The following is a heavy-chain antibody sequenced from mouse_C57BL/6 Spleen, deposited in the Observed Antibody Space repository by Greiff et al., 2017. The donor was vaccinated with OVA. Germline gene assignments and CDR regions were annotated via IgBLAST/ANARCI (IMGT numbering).Heavy chain of an antibody. V-gene: IGHV5-17*01. CDR3: ASITTVVADYFDY. J-gene: IGHJ2*01. Sequence: DVMLVESGGGLVKPGGSLKLSCAASGFTFSDYGMHWVRQAPEKGLEWVAYISSGSSTIYYADTVKGRFTISRDNAKNTLFLQMTSLRSEDTAMYYCASITTVVADYFDYWGQGTTLTVSS. D-gene: IGHD1-1*01. CDR2: ISSGSSTI. CDR1: GFTFSDYG.